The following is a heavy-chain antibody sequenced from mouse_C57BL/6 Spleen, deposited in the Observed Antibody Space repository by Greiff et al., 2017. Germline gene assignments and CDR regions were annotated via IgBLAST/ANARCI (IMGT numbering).Heavy chain of an antibody. J-gene: IGHJ1*03. V-gene: IGHV5-15*04. CDR3: SRPPHYYGSSYGYFDV. CDR1: GFTFSDYG. CDR2: ISNLAYSI. D-gene: IGHD1-1*01. Sequence: EVMLVESGGGLVQPGGSLKLSCAASGFTFSDYGMAWVRQAPRKGPEWVAFISNLAYSIYYADTVTGRFTISIENAKTTLYLEMSSLRSEDTAIYYCSRPPHYYGSSYGYFDVWSTGTTVTVSS.